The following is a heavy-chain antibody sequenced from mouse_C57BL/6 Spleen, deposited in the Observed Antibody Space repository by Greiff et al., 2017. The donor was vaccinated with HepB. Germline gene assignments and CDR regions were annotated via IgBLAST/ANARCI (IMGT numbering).Heavy chain of an antibody. Sequence: VQLQQPGAELVKPGASVKLSCKASGYTFTSYWMQWVKQRPGQGLEWIGEIDPSDSYTNYNQKFKGKATLTVDTSSSTAYMQLSSLTSEDSAVYYCARRYYDDYFDYWGQGTTLTVSS. CDR2: IDPSDSYT. V-gene: IGHV1-50*01. CDR1: GYTFTSYW. CDR3: ARRYYDDYFDY. D-gene: IGHD2-4*01. J-gene: IGHJ2*01.